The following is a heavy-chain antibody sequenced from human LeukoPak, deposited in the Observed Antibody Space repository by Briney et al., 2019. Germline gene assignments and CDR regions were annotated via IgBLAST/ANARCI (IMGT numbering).Heavy chain of an antibody. CDR2: IYYSGST. CDR3: ARILIGGIRIPYYYYYMDV. V-gene: IGHV4-39*07. CDR1: GGSISSGSYY. Sequence: PSQTLSLTCTVSGGSISSGSYYWGWIRQPPGKGLEWIGSIYYSGSTYYNPSLKSRVTISVDTSKNQFSLKLSSVTAADTAVYYCARILIGGIRIPYYYYYMDVWGKGTTVTVSS. D-gene: IGHD2-21*01. J-gene: IGHJ6*03.